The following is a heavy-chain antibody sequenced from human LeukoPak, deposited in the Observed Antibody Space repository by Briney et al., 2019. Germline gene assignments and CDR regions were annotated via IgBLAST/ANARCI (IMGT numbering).Heavy chain of an antibody. V-gene: IGHV3-21*01. J-gene: IGHJ4*02. Sequence: GGSLRLSCAVSGFTFSAYAIDGVRQAPGKGLEWVSSINGDSSYIYYADSVKGRFTISRDNAKNSLYLQMNSLRAEDTAVYYCARDEAAGAIFDYWGQGTLVTVPS. CDR1: GFTFSAYA. CDR2: INGDSSYI. CDR3: ARDEAAGAIFDY. D-gene: IGHD6-13*01.